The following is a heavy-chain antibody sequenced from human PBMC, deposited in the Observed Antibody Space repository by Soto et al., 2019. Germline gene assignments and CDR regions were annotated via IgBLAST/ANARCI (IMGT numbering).Heavy chain of an antibody. Sequence: QVQLQESGPGLVKPSQTLSLTCTVSGGSISSGGYYWSWIRQHPGKGLEWIGYIYYSGSTYYNPPLKSRVTISVDTSKNQFSLKLSSVTAADTAVYYCARENKRIAAAGSRVVDYWGQGTLVTVSS. CDR1: GGSISSGGYY. CDR2: IYYSGST. D-gene: IGHD6-13*01. V-gene: IGHV4-31*03. CDR3: ARENKRIAAAGSRVVDY. J-gene: IGHJ4*02.